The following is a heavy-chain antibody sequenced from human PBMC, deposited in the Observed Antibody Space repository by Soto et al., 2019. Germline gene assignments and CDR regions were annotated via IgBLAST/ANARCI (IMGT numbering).Heavy chain of an antibody. V-gene: IGHV3-74*01. CDR2: IKSDGSST. CDR1: GFTFSSYW. Sequence: GSLRLSCAASGFTFSSYWMHWVRQAPGKGLVWVSRIKSDGSSTSYADSVKGRFTISRDNAKNTLYLQMNSLRAEDTAVYYCARAPYDSSGLWGQGTLVTVSS. D-gene: IGHD3-22*01. CDR3: ARAPYDSSGL. J-gene: IGHJ4*02.